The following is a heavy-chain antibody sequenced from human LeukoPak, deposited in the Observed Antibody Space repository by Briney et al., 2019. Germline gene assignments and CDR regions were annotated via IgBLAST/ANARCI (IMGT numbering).Heavy chain of an antibody. CDR2: IKQDGSEK. CDR3: AREMGGGIAAAGTRIEGDY. V-gene: IGHV3-7*01. D-gene: IGHD6-13*01. J-gene: IGHJ4*02. CDR1: GFSVSGYW. Sequence: GGSLRLSCAVSGFSVSGYWMTWVRQAPGKGLEWVANIKQDGSEKNYVDSVKGRFTISRDNAENSLFLQMNSLRVEDTAVYYCAREMGGGIAAAGTRIEGDYWGQGTLVAVSS.